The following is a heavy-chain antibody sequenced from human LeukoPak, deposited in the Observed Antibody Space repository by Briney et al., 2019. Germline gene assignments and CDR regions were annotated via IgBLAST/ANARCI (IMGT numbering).Heavy chain of an antibody. CDR3: ARAKELSRYYYYYYYMDV. D-gene: IGHD3-16*02. CDR2: IYYDGSA. J-gene: IGHJ6*03. CDR1: HGSISDYF. V-gene: IGHV4-59*08. Sequence: PSETLSLTCTVSHGSISDYFWSWIRQPPGKGLEWIGYIYYDGSATYNSSLESRVTLSVDTSKNQFYLKLSSVTAADTAVYYCARAKELSRYYYYYYYMDVWGKGTTVTVSS.